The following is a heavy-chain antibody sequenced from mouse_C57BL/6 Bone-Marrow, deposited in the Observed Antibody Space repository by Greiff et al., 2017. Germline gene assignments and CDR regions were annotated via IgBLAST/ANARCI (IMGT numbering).Heavy chain of an antibody. V-gene: IGHV1-64*01. Sequence: QVQLQQPGAELVKPGASVKLSCKASGYTFTSYWMHWVKQRPGQGLAWIGMIHPNSGSTNYNEKFKSKATLTVDTSSSTAYMQLSSRTSADSAVYYCSTPDGYYVAWFAYWGQGTLVTVAA. CDR2: IHPNSGST. D-gene: IGHD2-3*01. CDR3: STPDGYYVAWFAY. CDR1: GYTFTSYW. J-gene: IGHJ3*01.